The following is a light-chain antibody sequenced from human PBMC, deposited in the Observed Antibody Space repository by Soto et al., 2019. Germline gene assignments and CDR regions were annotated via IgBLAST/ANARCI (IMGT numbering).Light chain of an antibody. CDR3: QQRYNWPPIT. Sequence: EIVMTQSPATLSVSPGERATLSCRASQSVNSNLAWYQQKPGQAPRLLIYGASARATGIPARFSGSGSETEFTLTISSLEPEDFAVYYCQQRYNWPPITFGQGTRLEIK. CDR1: QSVNSN. J-gene: IGKJ5*01. CDR2: GAS. V-gene: IGKV3D-15*01.